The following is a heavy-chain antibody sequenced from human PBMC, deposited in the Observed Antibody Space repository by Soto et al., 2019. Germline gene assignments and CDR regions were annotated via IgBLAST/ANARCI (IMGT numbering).Heavy chain of an antibody. J-gene: IGHJ3*02. V-gene: IGHV3-23*01. CDR2: ISGSGGST. CDR1: GFTFSSYA. D-gene: IGHD5-12*01. CDR3: AKPARISGYDLPWAFDI. Sequence: GGSLRLSCAASGFTFSSYAMSWVRQAPGKGLEWVSAISGSGGSTYYADSVKGRFTISRDNSKNTLYLQMNSLRAEDTAVYYCAKPARISGYDLPWAFDIWGQGTMVTVSS.